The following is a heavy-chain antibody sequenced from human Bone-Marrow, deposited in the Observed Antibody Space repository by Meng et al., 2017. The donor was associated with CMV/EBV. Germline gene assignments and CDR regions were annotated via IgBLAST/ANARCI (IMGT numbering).Heavy chain of an antibody. Sequence: YCAASASPFSNFAMHWVRKAPGKGLEWVAVASHDGSNTYYADSVRGRFTISRDNAENTMYLQTNSLGAEDTALYYCERGPYCSSTRCFIFDVFDVWGQGTMVTVSS. CDR1: ASPFSNFA. J-gene: IGHJ3*01. D-gene: IGHD2-2*01. CDR2: ASHDGSNT. CDR3: ERGPYCSSTRCFIFDVFDV. V-gene: IGHV3-30*04.